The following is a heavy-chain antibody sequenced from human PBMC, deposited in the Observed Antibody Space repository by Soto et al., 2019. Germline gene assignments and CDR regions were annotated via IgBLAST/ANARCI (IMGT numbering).Heavy chain of an antibody. V-gene: IGHV1-69*13. J-gene: IGHJ4*02. CDR3: ARGRLDYYDSSGYYTGRYFDY. CDR1: GGTFSSYA. Sequence: SVKVSCKASGGTFSSYAISWVRQAPGQGLEWMGGIIPIFGTANYAQKFQGRVTITADESTSTAYMELSSLRSEDTAVYYCARGRLDYYDSSGYYTGRYFDYWGQGTLVTVSS. D-gene: IGHD3-22*01. CDR2: IIPIFGTA.